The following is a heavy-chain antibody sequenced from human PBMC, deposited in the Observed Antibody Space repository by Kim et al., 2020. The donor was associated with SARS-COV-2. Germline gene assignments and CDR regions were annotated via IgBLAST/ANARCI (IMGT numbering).Heavy chain of an antibody. CDR1: GFTFSSYA. CDR3: ARDENDYVWGSYRYMGEYYHYYGMDV. D-gene: IGHD3-16*02. CDR2: ISYDGSNK. Sequence: GGSLRLSCAASGFTFSSYAMHWVRQAPGKGLEWVAVISYDGSNKYYADSVKGRFTISRDNSKNTLYLQMNSLRAEDTAVYYCARDENDYVWGSYRYMGEYYHYYGMDVWGQGTTVTVSS. J-gene: IGHJ6*02. V-gene: IGHV3-30*04.